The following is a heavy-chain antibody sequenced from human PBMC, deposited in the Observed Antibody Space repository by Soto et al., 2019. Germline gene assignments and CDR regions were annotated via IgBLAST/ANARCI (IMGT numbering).Heavy chain of an antibody. V-gene: IGHV3-11*01. Sequence: GGSLRLSCAASGFTFSDYYMSWIRQAPGKGLEWVSYISSSGSTIYYADSVKGRFTISRDNAKNSLYLQMNSLRAEDTAVYYCARGPYDYVWGSDPPHFAYWSQGTLVTVSS. J-gene: IGHJ4*02. D-gene: IGHD3-16*02. CDR3: ARGPYDYVWGSDPPHFAY. CDR1: GFTFSDYY. CDR2: ISSSGSTI.